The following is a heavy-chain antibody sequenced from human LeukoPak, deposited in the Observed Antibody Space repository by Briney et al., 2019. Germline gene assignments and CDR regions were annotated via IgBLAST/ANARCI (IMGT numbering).Heavy chain of an antibody. CDR3: ARRSGVAVAGAFDY. V-gene: IGHV3-23*01. CDR1: GFTFSDYG. Sequence: GETLRLSCAASGFTFSDYGMSWVRQAPGKGLEWVSTFSGRGGSTYYADSVKGRFTISRDNSKNTLYLQMNSLRAEDTAVYFCARRSGVAVAGAFDYWGQGTLVTVSS. CDR2: FSGRGGST. D-gene: IGHD6-19*01. J-gene: IGHJ4*02.